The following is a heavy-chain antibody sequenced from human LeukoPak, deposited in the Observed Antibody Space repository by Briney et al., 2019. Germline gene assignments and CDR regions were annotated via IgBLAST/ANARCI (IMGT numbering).Heavy chain of an antibody. D-gene: IGHD3-22*01. V-gene: IGHV3-23*01. CDR2: ISDSGGRT. Sequence: GGSLRLSCAVSGITLSNYGMSWVRQAPGKGLEWVAGISDSGGRTNYADSVKGRFSISRDNPKNTLYLQMNSLRVEDTAVYFCAKRGVVIRVILVGFHKEANYFDSWGQGALVTVSS. J-gene: IGHJ4*02. CDR3: AKRGVVIRVILVGFHKEANYFDS. CDR1: GITLSNYG.